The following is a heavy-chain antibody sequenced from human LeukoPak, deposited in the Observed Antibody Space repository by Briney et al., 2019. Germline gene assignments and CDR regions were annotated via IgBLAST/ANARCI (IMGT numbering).Heavy chain of an antibody. Sequence: SETLSLTCTVSGGSISSSSYCWGWIRQPPGKGLEWIGSTCYSGSTFYNPSLKSRVTLSVDTSKNQFSLKLSSVTAADTAVYCCARTENYIPEYGFDPWGQGTLVTVSS. D-gene: IGHD5-24*01. CDR3: ARTENYIPEYGFDP. CDR1: GGSISSSSYC. V-gene: IGHV4-39*01. J-gene: IGHJ5*02. CDR2: TCYSGST.